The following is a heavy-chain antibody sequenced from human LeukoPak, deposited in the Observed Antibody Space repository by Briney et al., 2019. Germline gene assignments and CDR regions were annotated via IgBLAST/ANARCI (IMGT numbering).Heavy chain of an antibody. CDR2: ISYDGSNK. V-gene: IGHV3-30-3*01. J-gene: IGHJ4*02. CDR3: AKDLGCGGGSCYDNRLD. D-gene: IGHD2-15*01. Sequence: GGSLRLSCAASGFTFSSYAMHWVRQAPGKGLEWVAVISYDGSNKYYADSVKGRFTISRGNSKNTLYLQMNSLRADDTAVYYCAKDLGCGGGSCYDNRLDWGQGTLVTVSS. CDR1: GFTFSSYA.